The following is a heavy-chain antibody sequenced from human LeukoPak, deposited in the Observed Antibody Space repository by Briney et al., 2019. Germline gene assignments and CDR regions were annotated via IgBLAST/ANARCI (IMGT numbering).Heavy chain of an antibody. D-gene: IGHD2-2*01. Sequence: SETLSLTCTVSGCSISSTSYYWVWIRPPPGKGLEWTNYILYMVRSYYNASLKSRLTISVDTTKNPYSLQLSSVTAADTAVYYCARHPYQLLWLSWLDPWGQGTLVTVSS. CDR2: ILYMVRS. J-gene: IGHJ5*02. CDR1: GCSISSTSYY. CDR3: ARHPYQLLWLSWLDP. V-gene: IGHV4-39*01.